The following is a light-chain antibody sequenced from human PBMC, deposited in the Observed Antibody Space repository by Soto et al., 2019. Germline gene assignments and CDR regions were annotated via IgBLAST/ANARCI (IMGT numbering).Light chain of an antibody. J-gene: IGLJ1*01. Sequence: QSVLTQPASVSGSPGQSTTISCTGTSSDVGGYNYVCWYQQHPGKAPKLMIYEVSNRPSGVSTRFSGSKSGNTASLTISGLQAEDEADYYCSSYTSGSTLYVFGNGTKVTVL. CDR1: SSDVGGYNY. CDR2: EVS. V-gene: IGLV2-14*01. CDR3: SSYTSGSTLYV.